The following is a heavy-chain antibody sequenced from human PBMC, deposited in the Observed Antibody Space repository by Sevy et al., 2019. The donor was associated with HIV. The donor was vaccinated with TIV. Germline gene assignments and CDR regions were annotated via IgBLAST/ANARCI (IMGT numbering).Heavy chain of an antibody. J-gene: IGHJ4*02. V-gene: IGHV3-11*05. D-gene: IGHD4-17*01. CDR3: ARDIKRQYGDSSDY. Sequence: GGSLRLSCAASGFTFSDYYMSWIRQAPGKGLEWLSYISSSSSYITYADSVKGRFTISRDNAKNSLYLQMNSLRAEDTALYYCARDIKRQYGDSSDYWGQGTLVTVSS. CDR1: GFTFSDYY. CDR2: ISSSSSYI.